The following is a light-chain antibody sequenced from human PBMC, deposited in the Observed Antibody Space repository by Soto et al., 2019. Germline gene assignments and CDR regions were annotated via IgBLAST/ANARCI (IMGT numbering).Light chain of an antibody. J-gene: IGLJ1*01. V-gene: IGLV1-40*01. CDR1: SSNIGAGYD. Sequence: QSVLTQPPSVSGAPGQRVTISCTGSSSNIGAGYDVHWYQHQPGTAPKLLIYGGSSRPSGVPDRFSGSKSGTSASLAITGLQAEDEADYYCESYDGSLSGTVFGTGTKVTVL. CDR2: GGS. CDR3: ESYDGSLSGTV.